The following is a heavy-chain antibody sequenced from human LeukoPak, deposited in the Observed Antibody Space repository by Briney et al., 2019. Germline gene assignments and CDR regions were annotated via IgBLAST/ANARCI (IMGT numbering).Heavy chain of an antibody. CDR3: GGGGFGEAYYYYYYMDV. Sequence: GGSLRLSCAASGFTFSSYGMHWVRQAPGKGLEWVAFIRYDGSNKYYADSVKGRFTISRDNSKNTLYLQINSLRAEDTAVYYWGGGGFGEAYYYYYYMDVWGKGTTVTVSS. J-gene: IGHJ6*03. CDR1: GFTFSSYG. D-gene: IGHD3-10*01. CDR2: IRYDGSNK. V-gene: IGHV3-30*02.